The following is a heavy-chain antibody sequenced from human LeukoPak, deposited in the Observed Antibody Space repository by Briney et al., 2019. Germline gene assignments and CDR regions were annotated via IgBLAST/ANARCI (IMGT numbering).Heavy chain of an antibody. Sequence: GGSLRLSCAASGFTFSSYAMSWVRQAPGKGLEWVSGISGSGGSTYYADSVKGRFTISRENSKNTLYLQMNSLRAEDTAVYYCAKDYSSGWYDYWGQGTLVTVSS. J-gene: IGHJ4*02. CDR3: AKDYSSGWYDY. CDR2: ISGSGGST. CDR1: GFTFSSYA. V-gene: IGHV3-23*01. D-gene: IGHD6-19*01.